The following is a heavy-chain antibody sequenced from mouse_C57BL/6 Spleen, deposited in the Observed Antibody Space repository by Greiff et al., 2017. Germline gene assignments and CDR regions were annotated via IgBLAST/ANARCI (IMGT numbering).Heavy chain of an antibody. J-gene: IGHJ4*01. V-gene: IGHV1-22*01. Sequence: VQLQQSGPELVKPGASVKMSCKASGYTFTDYNMHWVKQSHGKSLEWIGYINPNNGGTSYNQKFKGKATLTVNKSSSTAYMELRSLTSEDSAVYYCARWRTGTRYYAMDYWGQGTSVTVSS. CDR2: INPNNGGT. CDR3: ARWRTGTRYYAMDY. CDR1: GYTFTDYN. D-gene: IGHD4-1*01.